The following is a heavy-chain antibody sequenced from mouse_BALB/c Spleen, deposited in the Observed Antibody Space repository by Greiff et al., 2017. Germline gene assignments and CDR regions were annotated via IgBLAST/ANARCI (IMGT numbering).Heavy chain of an antibody. J-gene: IGHJ2*01. V-gene: IGHV5-12-2*01. CDR2: ISNGGGST. CDR3: ARFPYGNYPDY. D-gene: IGHD2-1*01. Sequence: DVMLVESGGGLVQPGGSLKLSCAASGFTFSSYTMSWVRQTPEKRLEWVAYISNGGGSTYYPDTVKGRFTISRDNAKNTLYLQMSSLKSEDTAMYYCARFPYGNYPDYWGQGTTLTVSS. CDR1: GFTFSSYT.